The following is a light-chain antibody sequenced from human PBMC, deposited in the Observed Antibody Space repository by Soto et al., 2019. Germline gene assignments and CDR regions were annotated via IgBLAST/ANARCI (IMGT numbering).Light chain of an antibody. CDR2: ENN. CDR3: GTWDSSLSAYV. CDR1: SSNIGNNY. J-gene: IGLJ1*01. Sequence: QSVLTQPPSVSAAPGQKVTISCSGSSSNIGNNYVSWYQQLPGTAPKLLIYENNKRPSGIPDRFSGSKSGTSATLGITGLQTVDEADYYCGTWDSSLSAYVFGTGTKLTVL. V-gene: IGLV1-51*02.